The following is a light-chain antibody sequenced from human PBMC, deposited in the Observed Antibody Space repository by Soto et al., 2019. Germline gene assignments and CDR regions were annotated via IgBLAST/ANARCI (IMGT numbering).Light chain of an antibody. V-gene: IGKV1-27*01. J-gene: IGKJ1*01. CDR3: QKYNSAPRT. CDR1: QGISNY. Sequence: DIQMTQSPSSLSASVGDRVTITCRASQGISNYLAWYQQKPGKVPKLLIYAASTLQSGVPSRFSGSGSGIDFTLTISSLHPEDVATYYCQKYNSAPRTFGQVTKVEIK. CDR2: AAS.